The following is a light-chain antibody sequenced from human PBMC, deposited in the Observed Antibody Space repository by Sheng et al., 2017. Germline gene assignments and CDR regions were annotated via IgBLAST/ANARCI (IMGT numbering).Light chain of an antibody. J-gene: IGKJ4*01. CDR2: DAS. Sequence: EIVLTQSPGTLSLSPGERATLSCRASQSGVSTYLAWYQQKPGQAPRLLIYDASNRATGIPARFSGSGFGTDFALTISSLEPEDFAVYYCQQRSNWVTFGGGTKVEIK. CDR3: QQRSNWVT. CDR1: QSGVSTY. V-gene: IGKV3-11*01.